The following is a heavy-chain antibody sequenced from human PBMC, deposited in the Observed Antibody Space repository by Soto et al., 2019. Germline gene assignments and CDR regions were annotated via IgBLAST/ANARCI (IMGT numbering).Heavy chain of an antibody. D-gene: IGHD6-13*01. CDR3: ARRPGLSSWGDYYYGMDV. CDR1: GYSFTSYW. Sequence: LGESLKISCKGSGYSFTSYWISWVRQMPGKGLEWMGRIDPSDSYTNYSPSFQGHVTISADKSISTAYLQWSSLKASDTAMYYCARRPGLSSWGDYYYGMDVWGKGTTGTVSS. J-gene: IGHJ6*04. V-gene: IGHV5-10-1*01. CDR2: IDPSDSYT.